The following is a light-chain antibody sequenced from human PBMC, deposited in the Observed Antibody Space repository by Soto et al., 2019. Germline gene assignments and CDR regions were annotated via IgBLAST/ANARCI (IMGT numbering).Light chain of an antibody. Sequence: ATQMTQSPSSLSASVGDRVTIACRASQGIRTELGWYQQKPGEAPKLLIYAASTLQSGVPSRVSGSGSRTDFTLTISSLQPEDFATYYCLQDYDYPRTFGQGTKVEMK. CDR1: QGIRTE. J-gene: IGKJ1*01. V-gene: IGKV1-6*01. CDR2: AAS. CDR3: LQDYDYPRT.